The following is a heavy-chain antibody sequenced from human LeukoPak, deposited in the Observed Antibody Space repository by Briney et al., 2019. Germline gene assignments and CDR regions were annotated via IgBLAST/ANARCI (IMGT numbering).Heavy chain of an antibody. D-gene: IGHD6-19*01. Sequence: GGSLRLSCAASGFTFSSYAMHWVRQAPGKGLEWVAVISYDGSNKYYADSVKGRFTISRDNSKNTLYLQMNSLRAEDTAVYYCAKVGSSGLYFDYWGQGTLVTVSS. CDR3: AKVGSSGLYFDY. J-gene: IGHJ4*02. V-gene: IGHV3-30*04. CDR1: GFTFSSYA. CDR2: ISYDGSNK.